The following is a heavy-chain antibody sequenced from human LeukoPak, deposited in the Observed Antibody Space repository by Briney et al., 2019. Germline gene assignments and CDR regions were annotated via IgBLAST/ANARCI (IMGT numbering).Heavy chain of an antibody. V-gene: IGHV3-53*01. CDR1: GFTVSSNY. CDR3: AIPQNGGGYYDSSGYSDY. Sequence: PGGSLRLSCVASGFTVSSNYMTWVRQAPGKGLEWVSVIYTGGTPYYADSVKGRFTISRDISKNTVYLQMNSLRAEDTAVYYCAIPQNGGGYYDSSGYSDYWGQGTLVTVSS. J-gene: IGHJ4*02. CDR2: IYTGGTP. D-gene: IGHD3-22*01.